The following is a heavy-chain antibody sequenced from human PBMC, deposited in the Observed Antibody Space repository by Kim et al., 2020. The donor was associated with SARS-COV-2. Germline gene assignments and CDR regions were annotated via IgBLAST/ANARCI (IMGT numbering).Heavy chain of an antibody. CDR1: ACTFSTCK. J-gene: IGHJ6*02. V-gene: IGHV1-3*04. Sequence: ASVKVSCKASACTFSTCKIHWVRQAPGQSLEWMGWINIVNGDIRSSEKFQDRVTVTRDTYANTAYMEIESLRSEDTALYYCARDEDVWGQGTPVTVSS. CDR2: INIVNGDI. CDR3: ARDEDV.